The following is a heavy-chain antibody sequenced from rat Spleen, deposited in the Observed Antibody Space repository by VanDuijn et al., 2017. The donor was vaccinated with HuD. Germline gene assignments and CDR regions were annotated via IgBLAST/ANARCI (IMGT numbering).Heavy chain of an antibody. Sequence: QVQLKESGPGLVQPSQTLSLTCTVSGFSLMDYSVHWVRQPPGKGLEWMGRMKYDGDTYYNSALKSRLSISRDTSKSQVFLKMNSLQTEDTAIYYCTRGGDNNYAYYFDYWGQGVMVTVSS. V-gene: IGHV2S30*01. CDR3: TRGGDNNYAYYFDY. D-gene: IGHD1-10*01. CDR1: GFSLMDYS. J-gene: IGHJ2*01. CDR2: MKYDGDT.